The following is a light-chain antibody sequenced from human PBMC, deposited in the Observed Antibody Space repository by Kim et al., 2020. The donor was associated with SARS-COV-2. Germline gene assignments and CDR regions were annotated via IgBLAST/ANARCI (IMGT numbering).Light chain of an antibody. Sequence: SASAGDRVTITCRASQSISTWLAWYQQTPGRAPKLLIYEASNLENGVPSRFSGSGSGTEFTLTINSLQPDDFATYYCQHYNTYSATFGQGTKLEI. CDR1: QSISTW. CDR3: QHYNTYSAT. CDR2: EAS. J-gene: IGKJ2*01. V-gene: IGKV1-5*03.